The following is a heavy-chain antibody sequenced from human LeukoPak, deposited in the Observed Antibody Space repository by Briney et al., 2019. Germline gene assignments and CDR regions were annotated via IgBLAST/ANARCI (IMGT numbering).Heavy chain of an antibody. CDR3: ARAYYDILTGYCGEFDY. Sequence: SETLSLTCTVSGYSISSGYYWGWIRQPPGKGLEWIGSIYHSGSTYYNPSLKSRVTISVDTSKNQFSLKLSSVTAAGTAVYYCARAYYDILTGYCGEFDYWGQGTLVTVSS. J-gene: IGHJ4*02. V-gene: IGHV4-38-2*02. D-gene: IGHD3-9*01. CDR1: GYSISSGYY. CDR2: IYHSGST.